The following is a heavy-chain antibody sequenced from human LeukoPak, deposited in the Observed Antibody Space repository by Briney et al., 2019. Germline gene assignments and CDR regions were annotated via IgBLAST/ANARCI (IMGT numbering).Heavy chain of an antibody. CDR2: IYPGDSDT. CDR1: GYSFTSYW. Sequence: GESLKISCKGSGYSFTSYWIGWVRQMPGKGLEWMGIIYPGDSDTRYSPSFQGQVTISADKSISTAYLQWSSLKASDTAMYYCARRVVAANRPKKDWFDPWGQGTLVTVSS. J-gene: IGHJ5*02. V-gene: IGHV5-51*01. CDR3: ARRVVAANRPKKDWFDP. D-gene: IGHD2-15*01.